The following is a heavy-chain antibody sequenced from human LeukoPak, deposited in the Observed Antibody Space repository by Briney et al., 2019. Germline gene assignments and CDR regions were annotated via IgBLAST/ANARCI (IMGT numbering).Heavy chain of an antibody. CDR1: GYTFTGYY. V-gene: IGHV1-2*06. CDR3: ARDLTGTTRSVNY. CDR2: FNPNSGGT. J-gene: IGHJ4*02. D-gene: IGHD1-1*01. Sequence: GASVTVSCTASGYTFTGYYMHWVRQAPGQGLEWMGRFNPNSGGTNYAQKFQGRVTMTRDTSISTAYMELSRLRSDDTAVYYCARDLTGTTRSVNYWGQGTLVTVSS.